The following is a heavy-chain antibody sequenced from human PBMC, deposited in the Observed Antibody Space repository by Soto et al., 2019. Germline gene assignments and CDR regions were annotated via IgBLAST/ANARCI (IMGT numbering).Heavy chain of an antibody. CDR1: GFPFSAYG. V-gene: IGHV3-33*01. CDR2: IWFDGGNG. D-gene: IGHD3-22*01. J-gene: IGHJ4*02. Sequence: PGGSLRLSCAASGFPFSAYGMHWVRQAPGKGLQWVAVIWFDGGNGYYADSVRGRFTISRDNSKNTLYLQMNSLTDEDTAVYYCARDSGGSGYEFDYWGQGTLVTVSS. CDR3: ARDSGGSGYEFDY.